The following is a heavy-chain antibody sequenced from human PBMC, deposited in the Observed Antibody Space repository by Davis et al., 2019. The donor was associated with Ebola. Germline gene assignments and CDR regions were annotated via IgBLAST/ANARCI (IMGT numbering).Heavy chain of an antibody. CDR3: ARGFRARYYYYGMDV. J-gene: IGHJ6*02. CDR1: GGSFSGYY. V-gene: IGHV4-34*01. Sequence: SETLSLTCAVYGGSFSGYYWSWIRQPPGKGLEWIGEINHSGSTNYNPSLKSRVTISVDTSKNQFSLKLSSVTAADTAVYYCARGFRARYYYYGMDVWGQGTTVTVSS. CDR2: INHSGST.